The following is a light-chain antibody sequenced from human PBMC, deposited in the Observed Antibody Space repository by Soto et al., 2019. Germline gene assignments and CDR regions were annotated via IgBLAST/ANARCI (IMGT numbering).Light chain of an antibody. Sequence: DIQMTQSPSSLSASVGDRVTITFQASQNINNYLNWYQQKPGKAPKLLIYAASSLQSGVPARFGGSGSGTEFTLTISSLQPDDFATYYCQQYNVYSWTFGQGTKVDIK. CDR3: QQYNVYSWT. J-gene: IGKJ1*01. CDR2: AAS. CDR1: QNINNY. V-gene: IGKV1-16*01.